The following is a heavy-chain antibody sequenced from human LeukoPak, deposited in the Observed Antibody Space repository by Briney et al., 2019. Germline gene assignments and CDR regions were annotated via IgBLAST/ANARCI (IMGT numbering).Heavy chain of an antibody. Sequence: SETLSLTCAVYGGSFSGYYWSWIRQPPGKGLEWIGEINHSGSTNYNPSLKSRVTISVDTSKNQFSLKLSSVAAADTAVYYCARGGCSYGYNWFDPWGQGTLVTVSS. CDR3: ARGGCSYGYNWFDP. CDR2: INHSGST. D-gene: IGHD5-18*01. J-gene: IGHJ5*02. CDR1: GGSFSGYY. V-gene: IGHV4-34*01.